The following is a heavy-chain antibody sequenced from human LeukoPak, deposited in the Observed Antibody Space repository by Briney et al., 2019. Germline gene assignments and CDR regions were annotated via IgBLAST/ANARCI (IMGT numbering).Heavy chain of an antibody. J-gene: IGHJ4*02. CDR3: AKDGSGRLNFDY. CDR1: GFTFSSYG. D-gene: IGHD3-10*01. CDR2: IRYDGSNK. Sequence: GGSLRLSCAASGFTFSSYGMHWVRQAPGKGLEWVAFIRYDGSNKYYADSVKGRFTISRDNSKNTLYLQMNSPRAEDTAVYYCAKDGSGRLNFDYWGQGTLVTVSS. V-gene: IGHV3-30*02.